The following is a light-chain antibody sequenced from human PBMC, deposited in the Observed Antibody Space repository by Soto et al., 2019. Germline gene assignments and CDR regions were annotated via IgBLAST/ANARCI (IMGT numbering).Light chain of an antibody. J-gene: IGLJ1*01. V-gene: IGLV2-14*03. Sequence: QSVLTQPASVSGSPGQSITISCTGTSSDVGGYTYVSWYQHHPGKAPKLMIYDVSNRPSGVSNRFSGSKSGNTASLTISGLQAEDEADYYCSSYASSSPYVFGSGTKLTVL. CDR3: SSYASSSPYV. CDR1: SSDVGGYTY. CDR2: DVS.